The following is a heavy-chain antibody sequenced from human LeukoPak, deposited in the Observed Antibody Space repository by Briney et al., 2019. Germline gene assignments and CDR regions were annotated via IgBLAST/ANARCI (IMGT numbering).Heavy chain of an antibody. J-gene: IGHJ5*02. CDR3: ARDRKWFHP. CDR2: ISGYNGDT. V-gene: IGHV1-18*01. Sequence: GASVKVSCKASGYTFTEFGISWVRRAPGQGLEWMGWISGYNGDTNYAQKFQGRVTMTTDTSTRTAYMELTSLRSDDTAVYYCARDRKWFHPWGQGTLVTVSS. CDR1: GYTFTEFG.